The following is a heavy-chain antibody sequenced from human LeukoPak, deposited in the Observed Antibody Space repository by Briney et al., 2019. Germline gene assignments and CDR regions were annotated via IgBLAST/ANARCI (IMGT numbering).Heavy chain of an antibody. J-gene: IGHJ4*02. Sequence: GGSLRLPCAASGFTFDDYAMHWVRQAPGKGLEWVSGISWNSGSIGYADSVKGRFTISRDNAKNSLCLQMNSLRAEDTALYYCAKDTEPGIAVAGYFDYWGQGTLVTVSS. CDR1: GFTFDDYA. V-gene: IGHV3-9*01. CDR3: AKDTEPGIAVAGYFDY. D-gene: IGHD6-19*01. CDR2: ISWNSGSI.